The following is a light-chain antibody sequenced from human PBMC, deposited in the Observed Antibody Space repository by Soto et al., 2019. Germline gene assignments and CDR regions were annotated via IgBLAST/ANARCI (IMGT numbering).Light chain of an antibody. CDR2: AES. Sequence: AIQMTQSPCSLSASVGDRATITCRASQGIRNDLGWYQQKPRKAPKLLIYAESSLHSGVPSRFSGSGSGTDFTLTISRLQPEDFATYYCLQDYNFPLTFGGGTKVEIK. J-gene: IGKJ4*01. CDR1: QGIRND. CDR3: LQDYNFPLT. V-gene: IGKV1-6*01.